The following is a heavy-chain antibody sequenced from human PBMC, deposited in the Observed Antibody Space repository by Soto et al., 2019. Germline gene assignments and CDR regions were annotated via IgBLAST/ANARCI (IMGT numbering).Heavy chain of an antibody. CDR3: ARATYSSSWIDY. Sequence: PSETLSLTCTVSGGSTSSYYWSWIRQPPGKGLEWIGYIYYSGSTNYNPSLKSRVTISVDTPKNQFSLKLSSVTAADTAVYYCARATYSSSWIDYWGQGTLVTVSS. J-gene: IGHJ4*02. CDR1: GGSTSSYY. V-gene: IGHV4-59*01. D-gene: IGHD6-13*01. CDR2: IYYSGST.